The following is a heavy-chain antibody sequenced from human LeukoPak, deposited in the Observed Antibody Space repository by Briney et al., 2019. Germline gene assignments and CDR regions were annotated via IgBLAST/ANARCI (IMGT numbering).Heavy chain of an antibody. J-gene: IGHJ5*02. CDR3: ARGRGGYSSGWYANWFDP. CDR2: INHSGST. D-gene: IGHD6-19*01. Sequence: PSETLSLTCAVYGGSFSGYYWSWIRQPPGKGLEWIGEINHSGSTNYNPSLKSRVTISVDTSKNQFSLKLSSATAADTAVYYCARGRGGYSSGWYANWFDPWGQGTLVTVSS. V-gene: IGHV4-34*01. CDR1: GGSFSGYY.